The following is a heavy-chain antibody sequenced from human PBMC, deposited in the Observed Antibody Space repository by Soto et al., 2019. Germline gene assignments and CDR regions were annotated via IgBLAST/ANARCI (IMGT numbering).Heavy chain of an antibody. Sequence: SETLSLTCTVSGGSISSGGYYWSWIRQHPGKGLEWIGYIYYSGRTNYNPSLKSRVTISVDTSKNQFSLNLSSVTAADTAVYYCARGPLSSRFDPWGQGTLVTVSS. CDR1: GGSISSGGYY. CDR3: ARGPLSSRFDP. V-gene: IGHV4-31*03. CDR2: IYYSGRT. J-gene: IGHJ5*02.